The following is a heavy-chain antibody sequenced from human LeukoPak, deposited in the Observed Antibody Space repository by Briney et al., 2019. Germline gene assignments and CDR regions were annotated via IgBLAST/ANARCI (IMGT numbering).Heavy chain of an antibody. CDR2: IYSGGST. CDR3: AREGYDCGSASDY. Sequence: GGSLRLSCAASGFTVSSNYMSWVRQAPGKGLEWVSVIYSGGSTYYADSVKGRFTISRDNSKNTLYLQMNSPRAEDTAVYYCAREGYDCGSASDYWGQGTLVTVSS. V-gene: IGHV3-66*01. CDR1: GFTVSSNY. J-gene: IGHJ4*02. D-gene: IGHD3-22*01.